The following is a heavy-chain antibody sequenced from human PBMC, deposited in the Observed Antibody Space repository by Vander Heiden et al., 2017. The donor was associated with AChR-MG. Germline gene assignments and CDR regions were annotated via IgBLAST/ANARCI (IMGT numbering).Heavy chain of an antibody. CDR2: FDPEDGET. CDR1: GYTLTELS. V-gene: IGHV1-24*01. J-gene: IGHJ4*02. CDR3: ATLATIRGIDY. Sequence: QVQLVQSGAEVKKPGASVKVSCKVSGYTLTELSMHWVRQAPGKGLEWMGGFDPEDGETIYAQKFQGRVTMPEDTSADTAYMELSSLRSEDTAVYYCATLATIRGIDYWGQGTLVTVSS. D-gene: IGHD5-12*01.